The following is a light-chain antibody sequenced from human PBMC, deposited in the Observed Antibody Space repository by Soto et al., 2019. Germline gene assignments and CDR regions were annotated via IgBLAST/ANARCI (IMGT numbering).Light chain of an antibody. CDR3: QQYGSSRWT. V-gene: IGKV3-20*01. CDR1: QSVSSSY. Sequence: EIVLTQSPGTLSLSPGERATLSCRASQSVSSSYLAWYQQKPGQAPRLLIYGASSRATNIPDRLSGSGSGKDFTLTISRLDPEDFAVYYCQQYGSSRWTFGQGTKVEIK. J-gene: IGKJ1*01. CDR2: GAS.